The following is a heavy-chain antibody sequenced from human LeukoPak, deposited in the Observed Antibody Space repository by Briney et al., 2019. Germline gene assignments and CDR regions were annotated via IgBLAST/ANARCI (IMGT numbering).Heavy chain of an antibody. J-gene: IGHJ4*02. D-gene: IGHD3-10*01. CDR3: ARVFAGERSDNYSAGSSFFDY. CDR2: IWYDGSNK. Sequence: WGSLRLSCAASGFTFSSFGRHWVRQAPGKGLVWGADIWYDGSNKYYTDSVKGRFTISRYNSTNTLYLQMHSPRAKDTAVYYCARVFAGERSDNYSAGSSFFDYWGQGTLVTVSS. CDR1: GFTFSSFG. V-gene: IGHV3-33*01.